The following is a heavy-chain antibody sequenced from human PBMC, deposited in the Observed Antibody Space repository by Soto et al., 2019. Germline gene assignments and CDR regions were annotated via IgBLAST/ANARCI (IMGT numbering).Heavy chain of an antibody. V-gene: IGHV1-18*01. D-gene: IGHD5-18*01. J-gene: IGHJ4*02. CDR1: GYTFTSYG. Sequence: QVQLVQSGAEVKKPGASVKVSCKASGYTFTSYGISWVRQAPGQGLEWMGWISAYNGNTNYAQKLQGRVTMTTDTSTSRAYMGLRSLRSDDTAVYYCARTRSGYSYGAYYFDYWGQGTLVTVSS. CDR3: ARTRSGYSYGAYYFDY. CDR2: ISAYNGNT.